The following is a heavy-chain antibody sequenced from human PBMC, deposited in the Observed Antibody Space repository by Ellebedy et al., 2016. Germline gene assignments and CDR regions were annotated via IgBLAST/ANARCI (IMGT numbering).Heavy chain of an antibody. D-gene: IGHD6-25*01. Sequence: GGSLRLSXAASGFTFSSYSMNWVRQAPGKRLEWVSSISSSSSYIYYADSVKGRFTISRDNAKNSLYLQMNSLRAEDTAVYYCARDFGSAAGGFYFDYWGQGTLVTVSS. CDR1: GFTFSSYS. J-gene: IGHJ4*02. CDR3: ARDFGSAAGGFYFDY. V-gene: IGHV3-21*01. CDR2: ISSSSSYI.